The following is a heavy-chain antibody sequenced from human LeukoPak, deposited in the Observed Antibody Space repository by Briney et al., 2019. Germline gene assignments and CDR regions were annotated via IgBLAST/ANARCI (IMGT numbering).Heavy chain of an antibody. Sequence: GGSLRLSCAASGFTFSSYAMTWVRQAPGKGLEWVSTISGSGGSTHYADSVKGRFTISRDNAKNSLYLQMNSLRAEDTAVYYCARAPEVLRYFDWLPEDYWGQGTLVTVSS. J-gene: IGHJ4*02. CDR2: ISGSGGST. V-gene: IGHV3-23*01. CDR3: ARAPEVLRYFDWLPEDY. D-gene: IGHD3-9*01. CDR1: GFTFSSYA.